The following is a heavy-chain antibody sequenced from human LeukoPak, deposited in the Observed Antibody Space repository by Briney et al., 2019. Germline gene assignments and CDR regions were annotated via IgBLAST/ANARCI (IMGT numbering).Heavy chain of an antibody. CDR2: INHSGST. Sequence: SETLSLTCVVYGGSFSGYYWSWIRQPPGKGLEWIGEINHSGSTNYNPSLKSRVTISVDTSKNQFSLKLSSVTAADTAVYYCARDTYSGYGENWFDPWGQGTLVTVSS. CDR3: ARDTYSGYGENWFDP. D-gene: IGHD5-12*01. V-gene: IGHV4-34*01. CDR1: GGSFSGYY. J-gene: IGHJ5*02.